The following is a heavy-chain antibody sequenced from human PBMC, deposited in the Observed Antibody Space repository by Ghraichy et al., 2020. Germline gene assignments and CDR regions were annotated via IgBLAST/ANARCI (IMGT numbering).Heavy chain of an antibody. J-gene: IGHJ5*02. CDR1: GYTFTSYG. CDR2: ISAYNGNT. V-gene: IGHV1-18*04. D-gene: IGHD2-2*01. Sequence: ASVKVSCKASGYTFTSYGISWVRQAPGQGLEWMGWISAYNGNTNYAQKLQGRVTMTTDTSTSTAYMELRSLRSDDTAVYYCARDRQYCSSTSCLDWFDPWGQGTLVTVSS. CDR3: ARDRQYCSSTSCLDWFDP.